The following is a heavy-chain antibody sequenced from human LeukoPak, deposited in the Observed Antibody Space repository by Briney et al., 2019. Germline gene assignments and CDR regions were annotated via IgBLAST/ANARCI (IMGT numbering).Heavy chain of an antibody. V-gene: IGHV4-61*09. CDR1: GDSIFNSNSY. Sequence: PSETLSLTCSVSGDSIFNSNSYWSWMRQPPGKGLEWIVHIFSRGNTNYNPPLNSRVTISVDLSNNQLSLILSSVTAADKAVYYCARDRDMGGGNYFRLFYFDSWGQGTLVTASS. J-gene: IGHJ4*02. CDR2: IFSRGNT. D-gene: IGHD1-26*01. CDR3: ARDRDMGGGNYFRLFYFDS.